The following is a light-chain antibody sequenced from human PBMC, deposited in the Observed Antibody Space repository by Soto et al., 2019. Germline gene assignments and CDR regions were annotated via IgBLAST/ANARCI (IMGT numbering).Light chain of an antibody. V-gene: IGKV1-5*01. J-gene: IGKJ1*01. CDR1: QSISIW. CDR3: QQYNSYLWT. Sequence: DIPMTPSPSTRSASRGDRATITCRASQSISIWLAWYQKKPGKAPKLLIYDASSLESGVPSRFSGSGSGTEFTLTISSLQPDDFATYYCQQYNSYLWTFGQGTKVDI. CDR2: DAS.